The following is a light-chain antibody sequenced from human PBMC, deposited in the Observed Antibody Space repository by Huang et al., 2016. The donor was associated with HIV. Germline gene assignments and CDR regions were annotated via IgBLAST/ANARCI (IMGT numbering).Light chain of an antibody. CDR1: QRVSSN. V-gene: IGKV3-15*01. CDR3: QQYNNWPPGDT. CDR2: GAS. Sequence: EIAMTQSPATLYVSPGERVTLSCRASQRVSSNLAWYQQKPGQSPRLLIYGASTRATGIPVRFSGRGSGTEFTLTISSLQSEDFAVYSCQQYNNWPPGDTFGQGTKLEIK. J-gene: IGKJ2*01.